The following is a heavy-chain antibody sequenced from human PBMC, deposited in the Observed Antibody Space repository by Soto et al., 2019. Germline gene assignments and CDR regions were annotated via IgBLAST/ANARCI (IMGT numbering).Heavy chain of an antibody. CDR3: ARQLERGDLPEGFDY. V-gene: IGHV4-4*02. D-gene: IGHD1-1*01. J-gene: IGHJ4*02. CDR1: GGSISSSHW. Sequence: QVQLQESGPGLVKPSGTLSLTCAVSGGSISSSHWWSWVRQSPGKGLEWLGEIFHSGLTHYNPSPKRRLTRSVDKSKNQFSLKLTSVTAADTAVYYCARQLERGDLPEGFDYWGQGILATVSS. CDR2: IFHSGLT.